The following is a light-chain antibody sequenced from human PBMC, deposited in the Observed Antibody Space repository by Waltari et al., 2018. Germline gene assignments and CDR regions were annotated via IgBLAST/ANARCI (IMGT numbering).Light chain of an antibody. J-gene: IGLJ2*01. CDR2: EVS. CDR3: SSYTSSSTLRV. CDR1: SSDVGGYNY. V-gene: IGLV2-14*01. Sequence: QSALTQPASVSGSPGQSITISCTGTSSDVGGYNYVSWYQQHPGNAPKLMIYEVSNRPSGVSSSFPGSKSGNTASLTSSGLQAEDEADYDCSSYTSSSTLRVFGGGTKLTVL.